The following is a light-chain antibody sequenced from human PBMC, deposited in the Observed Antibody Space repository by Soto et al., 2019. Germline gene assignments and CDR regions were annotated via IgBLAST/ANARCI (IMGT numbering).Light chain of an antibody. J-gene: IGKJ2*01. Sequence: EIVLTQSPGTLSLSPGERATLSCRASRSVGSNYLAWYQQKPGQAPRLLIYATSTRATGIPDRFSGSGSGTDCTLTISRLEPEDFAVYYCQQFGSSPPRYTFGQGTKLEIK. CDR3: QQFGSSPPRYT. CDR2: ATS. V-gene: IGKV3-20*01. CDR1: RSVGSNY.